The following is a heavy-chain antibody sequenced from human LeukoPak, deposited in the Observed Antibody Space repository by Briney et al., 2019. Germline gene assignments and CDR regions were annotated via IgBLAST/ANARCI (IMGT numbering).Heavy chain of an antibody. CDR3: AHGSMYQLDY. CDR1: GFTITTYA. Sequence: GGSLRLSCLASGFTITTYAMNWVRQAPGKGLEWVSGFSDNGDGIHYADSVKGRFTISRDNAKNTLYLQMNSLRAEDTAVYYCAHGSMYQLDYWGQGTLVTVSS. D-gene: IGHD2-2*01. CDR2: FSDNGDGI. V-gene: IGHV3-23*01. J-gene: IGHJ4*02.